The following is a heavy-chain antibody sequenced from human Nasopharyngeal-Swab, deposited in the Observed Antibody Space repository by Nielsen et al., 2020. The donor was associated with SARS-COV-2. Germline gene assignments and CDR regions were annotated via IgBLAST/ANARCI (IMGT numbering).Heavy chain of an antibody. V-gene: IGHV3-30*18. CDR3: AKDSVTTSYYYYYMDV. J-gene: IGHJ6*03. CDR2: ISYDGTYK. CDR1: GFTFSGYG. D-gene: IGHD4-11*01. Sequence: GESLKISCAVSGFTFSGYGMHWVRQAPGKGLEWVAVISYDGTYKKYADSVKGRFTISRDKSKNTLYLQINSLRGEDTAVYYCAKDSVTTSYYYYYMDVWGKGTTVTVSS.